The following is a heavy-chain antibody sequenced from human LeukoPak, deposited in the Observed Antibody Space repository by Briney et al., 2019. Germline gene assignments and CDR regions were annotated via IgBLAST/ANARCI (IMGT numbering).Heavy chain of an antibody. Sequence: SSVKVSCKASGGTFSSYAISWVRQAPGQGLEWMGRIIPIFGTANYAQKFQGRVTITTDESTSTAYMELSSLRSEDTAVYYCARDPQLYCSGGSCYERAHLPDYFDYWGQGTLVTVSS. CDR3: ARDPQLYCSGGSCYERAHLPDYFDY. D-gene: IGHD2-15*01. J-gene: IGHJ4*02. V-gene: IGHV1-69*05. CDR2: IIPIFGTA. CDR1: GGTFSSYA.